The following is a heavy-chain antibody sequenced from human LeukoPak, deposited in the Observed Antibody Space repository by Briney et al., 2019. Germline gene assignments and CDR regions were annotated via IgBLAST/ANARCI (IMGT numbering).Heavy chain of an antibody. CDR2: INHSGRT. J-gene: IGHJ5*02. V-gene: IGHV4-34*01. D-gene: IGHD3-10*01. Sequence: PSETLSLTCAVYGGSFSDYFWTWIRQPPGGGLEWIGEINHSGRTNYNPSLESRVTISVDTFKKQFTLRLTSVTAADTAVYYCASQEPVSVTVRGAPTSGNWVDPWGQGTPVTVSS. CDR3: ASQEPVSVTVRGAPTSGNWVDP. CDR1: GGSFSDYF.